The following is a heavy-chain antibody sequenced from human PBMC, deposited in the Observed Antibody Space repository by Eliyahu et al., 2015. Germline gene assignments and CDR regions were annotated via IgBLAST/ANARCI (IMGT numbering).Heavy chain of an antibody. CDR3: TVGTAINSLYY. CDR2: ISSDGTIT. J-gene: IGHJ4*02. CDR1: GFIFSSYW. V-gene: IGHV3-74*03. Sequence: GSLRLSCAASGFIFSSYWMHWVRQAPEKGLVWVSRISSDGTITTYADSVKGRFTISSDNAKNTLYLQMNSLTAEDTAVYYCTVGTAINSLYYWGQGTLVTVSS. D-gene: IGHD1-1*01.